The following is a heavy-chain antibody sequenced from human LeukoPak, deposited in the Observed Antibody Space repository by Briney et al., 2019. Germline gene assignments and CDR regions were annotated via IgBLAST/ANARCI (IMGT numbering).Heavy chain of an antibody. CDR2: IYYSGST. V-gene: IGHV4-59*01. D-gene: IGHD3-9*01. J-gene: IGHJ6*03. CDR1: GGSISSYY. CDR3: ARESLRYFDSAYYYMDV. Sequence: SETLSLTCTVSGGSISSYYWSWIRQPPGKGLEWIGYIYYSGSTNYNPSLKSRVTTSVDTSKNQFSLKLSSVTAADTAVYYCARESLRYFDSAYYYMDVWGKGTTVTVSS.